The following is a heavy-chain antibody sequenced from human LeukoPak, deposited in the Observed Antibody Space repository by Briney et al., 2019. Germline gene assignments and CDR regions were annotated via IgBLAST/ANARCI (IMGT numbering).Heavy chain of an antibody. CDR1: GGSISSYY. D-gene: IGHD1-14*01. Sequence: SETLSLTCTVSGGSISSYYWSWIRQPPGKGLEWIGYIYYSGSTNYNPSLKSRVTISVDTSKNQFSLKLSSVTAADTAVYYCARHLNPRYYFGYWGQGTLVTVSS. V-gene: IGHV4-59*08. CDR2: IYYSGST. CDR3: ARHLNPRYYFGY. J-gene: IGHJ4*02.